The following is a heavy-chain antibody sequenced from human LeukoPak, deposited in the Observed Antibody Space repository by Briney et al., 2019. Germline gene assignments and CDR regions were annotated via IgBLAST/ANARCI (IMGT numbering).Heavy chain of an antibody. Sequence: GASVKVSCKVSGGTFSNYAINWVRQAPGQGLEWMGRIIPFVDVPNYPQKFQARVTITADKSTSTAYLDLNSLRSEDTAVYYCARVVYYGSGEKGHFDSWGQGTLVTVSS. CDR1: GGTFSNYA. CDR3: ARVVYYGSGEKGHFDS. CDR2: IIPFVDVP. D-gene: IGHD3-10*01. V-gene: IGHV1-69*04. J-gene: IGHJ4*02.